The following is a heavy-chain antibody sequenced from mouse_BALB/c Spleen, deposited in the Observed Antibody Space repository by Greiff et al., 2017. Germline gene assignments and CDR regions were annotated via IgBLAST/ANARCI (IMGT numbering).Heavy chain of an antibody. Sequence: EVKLVESGGGLVKPGGSLKLSCAASGFTFSSYAMSWVRQTPEKRLEWVASISSGGSTYYPDSVKGRFTISRDNARKILYLQMSSLRSEDTAMYYCASGGDGYYGAYWGQGTLVTVSA. CDR2: ISSGGST. V-gene: IGHV5-6-5*01. CDR1: GFTFSSYA. J-gene: IGHJ3*01. CDR3: ASGGDGYYGAY. D-gene: IGHD2-3*01.